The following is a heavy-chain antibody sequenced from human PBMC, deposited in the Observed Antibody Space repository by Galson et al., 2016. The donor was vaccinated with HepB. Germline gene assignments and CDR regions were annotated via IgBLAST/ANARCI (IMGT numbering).Heavy chain of an antibody. V-gene: IGHV4-31*03. CDR2: IYHLGNT. Sequence: SLTCTVSGGSISSGGYYWSWIRQHPGKGLEWIGYIYHLGNTYFNPSLKSRVTMSVDASKNQFSLKLSSVTAADTAVYYRARGGRKGLWGYYFDYWGQGTLVPVSS. D-gene: IGHD5-18*01. CDR1: GGSISSGGYY. CDR3: ARGGRKGLWGYYFDY. J-gene: IGHJ4*02.